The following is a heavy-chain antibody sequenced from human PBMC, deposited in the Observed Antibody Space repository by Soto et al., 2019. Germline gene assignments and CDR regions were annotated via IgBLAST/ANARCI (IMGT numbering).Heavy chain of an antibody. CDR2: VTPGGGHT. J-gene: IGHJ4*02. CDR1: GDTFTDYY. V-gene: IGHV1-46*01. Sequence: QVQLVQSGAEVKKPGASVKVSCKASGDTFTDYYIHWVRQAPGQGLEWMGTVTPGGGHTTHAQRFLGRMTMTRDTSSSTLYMGLTSLASEDAAVYYCARGGHVVVVTAALDYWGQGTLVTVSS. CDR3: ARGGHVVVVTAALDY. D-gene: IGHD2-21*02.